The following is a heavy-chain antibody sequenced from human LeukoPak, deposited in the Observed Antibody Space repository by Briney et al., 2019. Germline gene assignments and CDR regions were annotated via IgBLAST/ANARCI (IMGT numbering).Heavy chain of an antibody. CDR3: ARDWGGVDY. V-gene: IGHV3-21*01. D-gene: IGHD3-16*01. CDR2: ISSSSSYI. CDR1: GFTFSSYS. J-gene: IGHJ4*02. Sequence: TGGSLRLSCAASGFTFSSYSMNWVRQAPGKGLEWVSSISSSSSYIYYADSGKGRFTISRDNAKNSLYLQMNSLRAEDTAVYYCARDWGGVDYWGQGTLVTVSS.